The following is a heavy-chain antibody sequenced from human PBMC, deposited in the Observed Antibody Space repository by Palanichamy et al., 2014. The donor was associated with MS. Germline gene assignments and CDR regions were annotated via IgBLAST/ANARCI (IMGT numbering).Heavy chain of an antibody. D-gene: IGHD6-19*01. CDR2: IYSGGST. CDR3: ARDSSSGWYRHY. CDR1: GFSVSTNY. V-gene: IGHV3-66*01. Sequence: DVQLVESGGGLVQPGGSLRLSCAASGFSVSTNYMSWVRQAPGKGLEWVSVIYSGGSTYYADSVKGRFTISRDNSKNTLFLQMNSLRAEDTAVYYCARDSSSGWYRHYVGQGTLVTVSS. J-gene: IGHJ4*02.